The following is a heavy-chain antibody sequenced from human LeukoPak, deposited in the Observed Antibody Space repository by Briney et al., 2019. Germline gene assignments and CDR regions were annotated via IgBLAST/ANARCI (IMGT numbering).Heavy chain of an antibody. CDR2: INPSGGST. V-gene: IGHV1-46*01. D-gene: IGHD3-10*01. CDR1: GYTFTSYY. CDR3: ARDGGNSGSYYHLFDY. J-gene: IGHJ4*02. Sequence: ASVKVSCKASGYTFTSYYMHWVRQAPGQGLEWMGIINPSGGSTSYAQKFQGRVTMTRDTSTSTVYMELSSLRSEDTAVYYCARDGGNSGSYYHLFDYWGQGTLVTVSS.